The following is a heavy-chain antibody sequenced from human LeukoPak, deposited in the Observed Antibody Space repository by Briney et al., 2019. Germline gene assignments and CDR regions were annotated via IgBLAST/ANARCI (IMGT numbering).Heavy chain of an antibody. V-gene: IGHV1-2*02. CDR3: ARGVRNYYYDSSGYYWPSGDY. J-gene: IGHJ4*02. D-gene: IGHD3-22*01. Sequence: ASVKVSCKASGYTFTGYYMHWVRQAPGQGLEWMGWINPNSGDTNYAQKFQGRVTMTRDTSISTAYMELSRLRSDDTAVYYCARGVRNYYYDSSGYYWPSGDYWGQGTLVTVSS. CDR1: GYTFTGYY. CDR2: INPNSGDT.